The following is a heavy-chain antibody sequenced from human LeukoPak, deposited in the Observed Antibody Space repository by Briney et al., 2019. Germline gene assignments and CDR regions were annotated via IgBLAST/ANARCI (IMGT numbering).Heavy chain of an antibody. Sequence: SETLSLTCTVSGGSISSSSYYWGWVRQPPGKGLEWIGSIYYSGSTYYNPSLKSRVTISVDTSKNQFSLKLSSVTAADTAVYYCARRSSGNFDYWGQGTLVTVSS. CDR3: ARRSSGNFDY. CDR1: GGSISSSSYY. CDR2: IYYSGST. V-gene: IGHV4-39*01. D-gene: IGHD6-19*01. J-gene: IGHJ4*02.